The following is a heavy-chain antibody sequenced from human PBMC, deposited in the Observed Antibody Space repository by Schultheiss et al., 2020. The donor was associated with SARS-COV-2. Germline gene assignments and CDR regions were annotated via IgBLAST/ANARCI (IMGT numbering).Heavy chain of an antibody. CDR2: ISSSSSYI. D-gene: IGHD2-21*01. J-gene: IGHJ4*02. CDR3: ARDGGDGYALGYDY. V-gene: IGHV3-21*01. Sequence: GGSLRLSCAASGFTFSSYAMHWVRQAPGKGLEWVSSISSSSSYIYYADSVKGRFTISRDNAKNSLYLQMNSLRAEDTAVYYCARDGGDGYALGYDYWGQGTLVTVSS. CDR1: GFTFSSYA.